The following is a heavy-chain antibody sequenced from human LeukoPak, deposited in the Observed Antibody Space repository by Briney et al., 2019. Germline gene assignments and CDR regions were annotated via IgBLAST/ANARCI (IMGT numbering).Heavy chain of an antibody. CDR3: ARDGRYCTTTSCYRWFDP. Sequence: SETLSLTCTVSGGSISYYHWSWIRQPAGKGLEWIGRISPSGSTHYNPSLKGRVTMSVDTSKNQFSLNLSSATAADTAVYFCARDGRYCTTTSCYRWFDPWGQGTLVTVSS. V-gene: IGHV4-4*07. CDR2: ISPSGST. D-gene: IGHD2-2*01. J-gene: IGHJ5*02. CDR1: GGSISYYH.